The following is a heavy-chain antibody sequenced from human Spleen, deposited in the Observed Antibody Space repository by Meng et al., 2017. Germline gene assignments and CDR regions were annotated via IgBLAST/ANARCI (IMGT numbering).Heavy chain of an antibody. CDR1: GGSISDTNW. CDR2: IFHTEST. Sequence: HVERQESGPVLVEPSGTLSLTCAVSGGSISDTNWWNWVRQPPEKGLEWIGKIFHTESTYYNPSLKSRVTMSIDKSKNQFSLKLTSVTAADTAVYYCARSYCSDGGCYQVFDSWGQGTLVTVSS. J-gene: IGHJ4*02. D-gene: IGHD2-15*01. CDR3: ARSYCSDGGCYQVFDS. V-gene: IGHV4-4*02.